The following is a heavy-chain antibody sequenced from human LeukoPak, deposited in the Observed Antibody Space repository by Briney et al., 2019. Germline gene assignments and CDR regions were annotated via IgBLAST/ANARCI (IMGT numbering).Heavy chain of an antibody. V-gene: IGHV1-69*13. CDR3: ARVKRVVVQNDAFDI. CDR1: GGTFSSYA. Sequence: SVKVSCKASGGTFSSYAISWVRQAPGQGLEWMGGIIPIFGTANYAQKFQGRVTITADESTSTAYMELSSLRSEDTAVYYCARVKRVVVQNDAFDIWGQGTMVTVSS. J-gene: IGHJ3*02. CDR2: IIPIFGTA. D-gene: IGHD2-15*01.